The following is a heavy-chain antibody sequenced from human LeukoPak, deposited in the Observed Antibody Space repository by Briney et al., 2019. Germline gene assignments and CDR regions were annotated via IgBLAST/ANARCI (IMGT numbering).Heavy chain of an antibody. V-gene: IGHV4-34*01. Sequence: SETLSLTCAVSGVSFRTYYWSTIRQSPDKGLEWIGEVNHSGYTNYNPSLKSRVTISVDTSKNQFSLKLSSVTAADTAVYYCARQLYGSNYWGQGTLVTVSS. CDR3: ARQLYGSNY. D-gene: IGHD4-17*01. CDR1: GVSFRTYY. J-gene: IGHJ4*02. CDR2: VNHSGYT.